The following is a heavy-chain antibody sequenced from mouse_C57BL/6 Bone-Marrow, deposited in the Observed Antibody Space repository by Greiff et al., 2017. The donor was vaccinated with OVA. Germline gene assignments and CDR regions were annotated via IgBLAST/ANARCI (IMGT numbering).Heavy chain of an antibody. D-gene: IGHD1-1*02. CDR3: ARGVVASSRYFGC. CDR1: GFNIKDYY. Sequence: VQLQQSGAELVKPGASVKLSCTASGFNIKDYYMHWVKQRTEQGLEWIGRIDPADGETKYAPKFQGKATITADTASNTAYLQLSSLTSADTDVYCCARGVVASSRYFGCWGQGTTLAVSS. J-gene: IGHJ2*01. V-gene: IGHV14-2*01. CDR2: IDPADGET.